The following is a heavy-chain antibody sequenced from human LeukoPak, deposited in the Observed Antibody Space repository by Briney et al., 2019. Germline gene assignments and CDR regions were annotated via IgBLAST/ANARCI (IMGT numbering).Heavy chain of an antibody. D-gene: IGHD1-1*01. CDR1: GFTLSSYA. J-gene: IGHJ4*02. CDR2: ISGSGGST. CDR3: AKAQLERREDFYFDY. V-gene: IGHV3-23*01. Sequence: PGGSLRLSCAASGFTLSSYAMSWVRQAPGKGLEWVSAISGSGGSTYYADSVKGRFTISRDNSKNTLYLQMNSLRAEDTAVYYCAKAQLERREDFYFDYWGQGTLVTVSS.